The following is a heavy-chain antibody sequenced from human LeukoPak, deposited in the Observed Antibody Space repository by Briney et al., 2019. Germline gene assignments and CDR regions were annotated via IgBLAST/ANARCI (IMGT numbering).Heavy chain of an antibody. CDR3: ARASSPYSSSWYYFDY. CDR1: GYTFTGYY. J-gene: IGHJ4*02. D-gene: IGHD6-13*01. V-gene: IGHV1-2*02. CDR2: INPNSGGT. Sequence: ASVKVSCKASGYTFTGYYMHWVRQAHGQGLEWMGWINPNSGGTNYAQKFQGRVTMTRDTSISTAYMELSRLRSDDTAVYYCARASSPYSSSWYYFDYWGQGTLVTVSS.